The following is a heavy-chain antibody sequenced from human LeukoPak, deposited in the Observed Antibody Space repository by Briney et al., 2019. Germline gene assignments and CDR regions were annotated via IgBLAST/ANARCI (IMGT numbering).Heavy chain of an antibody. CDR1: GFTFSSYA. D-gene: IGHD3-22*01. J-gene: IGHJ4*02. V-gene: IGHV3-30*01. CDR2: ISYDGSNK. CDR3: ARATELYDSSGYYLSDY. Sequence: GGSLRLSCAASGFTFSSYAMHWVRQAPGEGLEWVAVISYDGSNKYYADSVKGRFTISRDNSKNTLYLQMNSLRAEDTAVYYCARATELYDSSGYYLSDYWGQGTLVTVSS.